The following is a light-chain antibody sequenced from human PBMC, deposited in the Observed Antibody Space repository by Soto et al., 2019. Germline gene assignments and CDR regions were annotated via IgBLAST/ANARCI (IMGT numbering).Light chain of an antibody. J-gene: IGLJ1*01. CDR2: EVS. Sequence: QSVLTQPASVSGSPGQSITISFTGTSSDVGGYNYVSWYQQHPGKGPKLMIYEVSNRPSGVSNRFSGSRSGNTASLTISGLQAEDEADYYCSSYTSINSYVFGSGTKVTVL. CDR3: SSYTSINSYV. V-gene: IGLV2-14*01. CDR1: SSDVGGYNY.